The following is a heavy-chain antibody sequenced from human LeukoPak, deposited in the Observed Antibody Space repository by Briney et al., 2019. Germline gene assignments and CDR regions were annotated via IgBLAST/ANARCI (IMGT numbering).Heavy chain of an antibody. D-gene: IGHD3-22*01. CDR2: ISAYNGNT. CDR3: ARGGYYDSSSPRAEDWFDP. J-gene: IGHJ5*02. V-gene: IGHV1-18*01. CDR1: GYTFTSYG. Sequence: ASVKVSCKASGYTFTSYGISWVRQAPGQGLEWMGWISAYNGNTNYAQKLQGRVTMTTDTSTSTAYMELRSLRSDDTAVYYCARGGYYDSSSPRAEDWFDPWGQGTLVTVSS.